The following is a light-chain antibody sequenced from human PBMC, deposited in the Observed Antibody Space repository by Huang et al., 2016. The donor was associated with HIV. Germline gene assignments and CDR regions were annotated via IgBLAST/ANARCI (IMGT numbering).Light chain of an antibody. Sequence: DIQMTQSPSSLSTSVGDTVTITCRASPGIGNFLAWYQQKPGKVPKLLIYAASTLHSGVPSRFAGSGSGTDFTLTISSLQPEDVATYYCQRYNKAPYTFGQGTKLDIK. CDR2: AAS. J-gene: IGKJ2*01. CDR3: QRYNKAPYT. CDR1: PGIGNF. V-gene: IGKV1-27*01.